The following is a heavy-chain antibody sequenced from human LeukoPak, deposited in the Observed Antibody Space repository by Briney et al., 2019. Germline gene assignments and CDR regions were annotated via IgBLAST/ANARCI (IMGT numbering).Heavy chain of an antibody. V-gene: IGHV1-69*13. CDR1: GYTFTGYY. Sequence: GASVKVSCKASGYTFTGYYMHWVRQAPGQGLEWMGGIIPMFGTTNYAQKFQGRVTITADESTSTAYMELSSLRSEDTAVYYCAKNSSTRYTYWYFDLWGRGTLVTVSS. D-gene: IGHD2-2*01. CDR3: AKNSSTRYTYWYFDL. J-gene: IGHJ2*01. CDR2: IIPMFGTT.